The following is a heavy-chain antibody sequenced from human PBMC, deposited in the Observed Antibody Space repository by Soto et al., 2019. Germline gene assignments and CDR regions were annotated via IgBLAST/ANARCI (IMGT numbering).Heavy chain of an antibody. CDR1: GCSISSSNW. Sequence: TSETLSLTCAVSGCSISSSNWWSWVRQTPGKGLEWIGEIYHSGSTNYNPSLKSRVTISVDKSKNQFSLKLSSVTAADTAVYYCARDRRGGYDYVWGSYPNPPTQLYYYYYGMDVWGQGTTVTVSS. V-gene: IGHV4-4*02. CDR2: IYHSGST. CDR3: ARDRRGGYDYVWGSYPNPPTQLYYYYYGMDV. D-gene: IGHD3-16*02. J-gene: IGHJ6*02.